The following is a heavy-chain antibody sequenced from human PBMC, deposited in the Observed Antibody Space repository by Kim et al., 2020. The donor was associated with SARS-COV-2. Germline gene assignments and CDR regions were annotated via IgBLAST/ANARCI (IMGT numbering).Heavy chain of an antibody. CDR1: SFTFSSYT. D-gene: IGHD3-3*01. Sequence: GGSLRLSCAASSFTFSSYTMNWVRQAPGKGLEWVSTISPNGDRTDYADSVKGRFTISRDNSKNTVSLQMNSLRAEDTAFYYCAKDYVGYDFWSGYSLWGQGSLVTVSS. CDR2: ISPNGDRT. CDR3: AKDYVGYDFWSGYSL. V-gene: IGHV3-23*01. J-gene: IGHJ4*02.